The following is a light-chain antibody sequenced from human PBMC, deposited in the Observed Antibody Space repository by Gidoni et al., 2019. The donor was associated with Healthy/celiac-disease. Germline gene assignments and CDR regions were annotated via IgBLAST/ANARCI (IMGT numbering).Light chain of an antibody. CDR1: KLGDKY. CDR3: QAWDSSTEV. J-gene: IGLJ2*01. V-gene: IGLV3-1*01. CDR2: QDS. Sequence: SYELTQPPSVSVSPGQTASITCSGDKLGDKYSCWYQQQPGQSPVLVIYQDSKRPSGIPERFFCSNSGNTATLTISGTQAMDEADYYCQAWDSSTEVFGGGTHLTVL.